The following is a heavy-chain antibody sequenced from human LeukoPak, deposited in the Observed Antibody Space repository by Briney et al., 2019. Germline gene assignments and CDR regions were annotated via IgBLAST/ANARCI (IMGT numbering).Heavy chain of an antibody. CDR1: GFTFDDYA. V-gene: IGHV3-9*01. Sequence: SLRLSCAASGFTFDDYAMHWVRQAPGKGLEWVSGISWNNGSIGYTDSVKGRFTISRDNAKNSLYLQMNSLRAEDTALYYCARGLYDSSGYFDYWGQGTLVTVSS. J-gene: IGHJ4*02. CDR2: ISWNNGSI. D-gene: IGHD3-22*01. CDR3: ARGLYDSSGYFDY.